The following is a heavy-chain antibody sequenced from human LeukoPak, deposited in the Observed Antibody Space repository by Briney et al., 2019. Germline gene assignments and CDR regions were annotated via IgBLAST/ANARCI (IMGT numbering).Heavy chain of an antibody. Sequence: GGSLRLSCAASGFTFSNYGMHWVRQAPGKGLEWVAVIWHDGSNKYYADSVKGRFTTSRDNSKNTLYLQMNSLRAEDTAVYYCANSFDYWGQGTLVTVSS. CDR1: GFTFSNYG. J-gene: IGHJ4*02. CDR3: ANSFDY. CDR2: IWHDGSNK. V-gene: IGHV3-33*06.